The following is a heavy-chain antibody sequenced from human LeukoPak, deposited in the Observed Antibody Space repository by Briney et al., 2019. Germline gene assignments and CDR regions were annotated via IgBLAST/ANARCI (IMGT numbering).Heavy chain of an antibody. J-gene: IGHJ5*02. CDR1: GYTFTSYY. Sequence: ASVKVSCRASGYTFTSYYMHWVRQAAEQGLEWMGIINPSGGSTTYAQKFQGRVTMTRDTSTSTVYMELSSLRSEDTAVYYCARGVYDILTGWMFNWFDPWGQGTLVTVSS. CDR3: ARGVYDILTGWMFNWFDP. D-gene: IGHD3-9*01. CDR2: INPSGGST. V-gene: IGHV1-46*01.